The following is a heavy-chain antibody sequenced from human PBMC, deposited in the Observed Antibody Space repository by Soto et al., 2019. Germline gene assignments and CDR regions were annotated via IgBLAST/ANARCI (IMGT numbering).Heavy chain of an antibody. D-gene: IGHD3-10*01. CDR2: ISAYNGST. CDR3: ARDLAPNYYGSGSPLDY. CDR1: GYTFTSYG. Sequence: AASVKVSCKASGYTFTSYGISWVRQAPGQGLEWMGWISAYNGSTNYAQKLQGRVTMTTDTSTSTAYMELRSLRSDDTAVYYCARDLAPNYYGSGSPLDYWGQGTLVTVSS. V-gene: IGHV1-18*01. J-gene: IGHJ4*02.